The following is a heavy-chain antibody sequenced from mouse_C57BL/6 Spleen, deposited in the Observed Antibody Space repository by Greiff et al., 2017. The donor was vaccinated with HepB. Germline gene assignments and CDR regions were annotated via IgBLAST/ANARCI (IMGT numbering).Heavy chain of an antibody. D-gene: IGHD2-4*01. V-gene: IGHV1-47*01. Sequence: VQLQESGAELVKPGASVKMSCKASGYTFTTYPIEWMKQNHGKSLEWIGNFHPYNDDTKYNEKFKGKATLTVEKSSSTVYLELSRLTSDDSAVYYCARSSYDYDRGYYAMDYWGQGTSVTVSS. CDR3: ARSSYDYDRGYYAMDY. CDR2: FHPYNDDT. CDR1: GYTFTTYP. J-gene: IGHJ4*01.